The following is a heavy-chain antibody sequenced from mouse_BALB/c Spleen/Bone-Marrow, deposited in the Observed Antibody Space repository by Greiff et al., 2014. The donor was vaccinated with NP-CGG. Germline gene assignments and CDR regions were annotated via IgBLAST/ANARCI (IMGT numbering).Heavy chain of an antibody. CDR2: IDPASGNT. CDR3: AHDAPFTY. Sequence: VPVKQSGADLVKPGASVKLSCTTSGFNIKDTFMHWVKQRPEQGLEWIGRIDPASGNTKYDPEFQGKATITADTSSNKVSLQLSGLTSEDTAVYYCAHDAPFTYWGQGTLVTVSA. J-gene: IGHJ3*01. V-gene: IGHV14-3*02. CDR1: GFNIKDTF. D-gene: IGHD2-3*01.